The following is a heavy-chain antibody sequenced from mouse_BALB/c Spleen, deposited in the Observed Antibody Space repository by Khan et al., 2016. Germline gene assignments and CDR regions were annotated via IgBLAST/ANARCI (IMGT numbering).Heavy chain of an antibody. CDR2: ILPGSGST. Sequence: QVQLKQSGAELMKPGASVKISCKATGYTFSSYWIEWVKQRPGHGLEWIGEILPGSGSTNYNEKFKGKATFTADTSSNTAYMQLSSLTSEDSAVYYCAYGNYAMDYWGQGTSVTVSS. V-gene: IGHV1-9*01. CDR3: AYGNYAMDY. CDR1: GYTFSSYW. J-gene: IGHJ4*01. D-gene: IGHD2-1*01.